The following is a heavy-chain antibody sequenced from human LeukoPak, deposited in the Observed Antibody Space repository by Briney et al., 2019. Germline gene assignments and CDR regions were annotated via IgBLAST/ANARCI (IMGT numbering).Heavy chain of an antibody. CDR3: ARQEWELLSEDY. CDR2: IYYSGST. Sequence: SETLSLTCTVSGGSISSYYWSWIRQPPGKGLEWIGYIYYSGSTNYNPSLKSRVTISVDTSKNQFSLKLSSVTAADTAVYYCARQEWELLSEDYWGQGTLVTVSS. V-gene: IGHV4-59*01. J-gene: IGHJ4*02. CDR1: GGSISSYY. D-gene: IGHD1-26*01.